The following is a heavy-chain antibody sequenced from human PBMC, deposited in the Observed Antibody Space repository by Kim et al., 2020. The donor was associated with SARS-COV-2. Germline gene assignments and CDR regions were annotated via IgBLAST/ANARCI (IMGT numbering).Heavy chain of an antibody. Sequence: GGSLRLSCAASGLTFSNAWMSWVRQAPGKGLEWVGRIKSKADGGTTDYAAPVKGRFSISRDDSKNTVYLQMNSLKTEDTAVYYCTTGILGYSAYVDYWGQGTLVTVSS. CDR1: GLTFSNAW. D-gene: IGHD5-12*01. J-gene: IGHJ4*02. V-gene: IGHV3-15*01. CDR3: TTGILGYSAYVDY. CDR2: IKSKADGGTT.